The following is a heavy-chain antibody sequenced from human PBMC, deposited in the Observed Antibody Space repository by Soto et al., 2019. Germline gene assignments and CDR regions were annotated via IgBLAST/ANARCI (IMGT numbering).Heavy chain of an antibody. J-gene: IGHJ5*02. CDR3: ATEGIRGINWFEP. CDR1: GYSFTNYA. Sequence: GXSVKVALEASGYSFTNYAIGWVRQAPGQGLEWMGWINPGNGNTKYSQKLQGRLTITRDTSASTANMELTSLRSEDTAVYYCATEGIRGINWFEPWGKGTLVTVSS. V-gene: IGHV1-3*01. CDR2: INPGNGNT. D-gene: IGHD3-16*01.